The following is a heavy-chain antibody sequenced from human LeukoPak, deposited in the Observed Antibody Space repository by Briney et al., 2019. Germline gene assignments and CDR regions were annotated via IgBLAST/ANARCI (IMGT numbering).Heavy chain of an antibody. J-gene: IGHJ6*02. Sequence: PSGTLSLTCAVSGGSISSSNWWSWVRPPPGKGPEWIGEIYHSGSTNYNPSLKSRVTISVDTSKNQFSLKLSSVTAADTAVYYCARHSSKSYSHYYYYGMDVWGQGTTVTAPS. V-gene: IGHV4-4*02. CDR2: IYHSGST. D-gene: IGHD3-10*01. CDR1: GGSISSSNW. CDR3: ARHSSKSYSHYYYYGMDV.